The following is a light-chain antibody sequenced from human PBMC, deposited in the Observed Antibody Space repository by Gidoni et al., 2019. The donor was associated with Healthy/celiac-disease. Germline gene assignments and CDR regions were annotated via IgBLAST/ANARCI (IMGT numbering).Light chain of an antibody. J-gene: IGKJ4*01. CDR2: GAS. V-gene: IGKV3-15*01. Sequence: EIVLTHSQATLSVSPGESDTLSCRASQRVSSNLAWYQQKPGQAPRLLIYGASTRATGIPARFSGSGSGTEFTLTISSLQSEDFAVYYWQQYNNWPRTFGGGTKVEIK. CDR1: QRVSSN. CDR3: QQYNNWPRT.